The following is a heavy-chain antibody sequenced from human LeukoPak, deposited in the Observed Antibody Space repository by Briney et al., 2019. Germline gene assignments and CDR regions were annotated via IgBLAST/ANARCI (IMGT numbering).Heavy chain of an antibody. Sequence: GASVKVSCKASGYTFTSYDINWVRQATGQGLEWMGWMNPNSGNTGYAQKFQGRVTMTRNTSISTAYMELSSLRSEDTAVYYCARGRPTVWFGELFGYYYGMDVWGQGTTVTVSS. CDR1: GYTFTSYD. CDR2: MNPNSGNT. CDR3: ARGRPTVWFGELFGYYYGMDV. D-gene: IGHD3-10*01. J-gene: IGHJ6*02. V-gene: IGHV1-8*01.